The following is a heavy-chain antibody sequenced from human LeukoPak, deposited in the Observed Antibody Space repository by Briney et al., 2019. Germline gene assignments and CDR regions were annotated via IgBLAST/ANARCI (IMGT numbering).Heavy chain of an antibody. J-gene: IGHJ4*02. D-gene: IGHD3-10*01. CDR3: VSGRPVSTGN. Sequence: AGGSLRLSCEASGFTFSNCWMHWVRHVPGKGLVWVSRINSDGSGTSYADSVKGRFTISRDNAKNTLYLQMNSLRDEDTAVYYCVSGRPVSTGNWGQGTLLTVSS. CDR1: GFTFSNCW. V-gene: IGHV3-74*01. CDR2: INSDGSGT.